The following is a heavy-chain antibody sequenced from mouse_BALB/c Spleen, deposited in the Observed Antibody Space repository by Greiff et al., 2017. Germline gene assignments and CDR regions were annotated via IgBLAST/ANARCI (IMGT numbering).Heavy chain of an antibody. V-gene: IGHV1-87*01. CDR2: IYPGDGDT. CDR3: ARSGERYAFAY. CDR1: GYTFTSYW. D-gene: IGHD2-14*01. Sequence: VQLQESGAELARPGASVKLSCKASGYTFTSYWMQWVKQRPGQGLEWIGAIYPGDGDTRYTQKFKGKATLTADKSSSTAYMQLSSLASEDSAVYYCARSGERYAFAYWGQGTLVTVSA. J-gene: IGHJ3*01.